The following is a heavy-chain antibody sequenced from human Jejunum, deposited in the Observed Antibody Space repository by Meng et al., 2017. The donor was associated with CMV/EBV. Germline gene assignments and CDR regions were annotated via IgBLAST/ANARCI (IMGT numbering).Heavy chain of an antibody. J-gene: IGHJ6*02. D-gene: IGHD3-3*01. V-gene: IGHV3-21*01. Sequence: FGFTFDDYGMAWVGQGPGKGLEWVSSVSSSSSYIYYADSVKGRLTISRDNAENSLYLQMNSLRAEDAAVYYCARAGGIYDSPDVWGQGTTVTVS. CDR3: ARAGGIYDSPDV. CDR1: GFTFDDYG. CDR2: VSSSSSYI.